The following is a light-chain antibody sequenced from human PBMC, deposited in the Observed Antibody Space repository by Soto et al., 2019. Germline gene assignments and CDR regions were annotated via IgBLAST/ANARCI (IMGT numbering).Light chain of an antibody. CDR3: QQRSNWPQT. CDR1: QRISTW. J-gene: IGKJ1*01. Sequence: DIQMTQSPSTLSGSVGDRVTITCRASQRISTWLAWYQQKPGKAPKLLISDASSLETGVPSRFSGSGSGTDFTLTISSLEPEDFAVYYCQQRSNWPQTFGQGTKVDIK. V-gene: IGKV1-5*01. CDR2: DAS.